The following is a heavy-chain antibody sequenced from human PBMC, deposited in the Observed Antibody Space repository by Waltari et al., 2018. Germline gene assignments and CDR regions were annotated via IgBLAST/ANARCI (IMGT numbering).Heavy chain of an antibody. J-gene: IGHJ4*02. CDR1: GYTFTDFF. CDR2: INPNSGDT. D-gene: IGHD3-3*01. Sequence: QVQLVQSGAEVKKSGASVKVSCKASGYTFTDFFIHWVRQAPGQGLEWMGRINPNSGDTSYEQRFQGRVTMTGDTSITTAYMELTGLRSDDTAIYYCARSGGGTTTFGVAEWGQGSLVTVSS. CDR3: ARSGGGTTTFGVAE. V-gene: IGHV1-2*06.